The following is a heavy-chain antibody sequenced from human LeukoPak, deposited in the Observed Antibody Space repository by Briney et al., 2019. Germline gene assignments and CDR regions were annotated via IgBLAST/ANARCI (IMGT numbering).Heavy chain of an antibody. V-gene: IGHV1-18*01. Sequence: PGGSLRLSCAASGYTFSSHGFSWVRQAPGQGLEWMGWISGYNGNTNYAQKLRGRVTMTTDTSTRTAYMELRSLRSDDTAVYYCARDYCSSTSCYLDYWGQGTLVTVSS. CDR1: GYTFSSHG. CDR2: ISGYNGNT. CDR3: ARDYCSSTSCYLDY. J-gene: IGHJ4*02. D-gene: IGHD2-2*01.